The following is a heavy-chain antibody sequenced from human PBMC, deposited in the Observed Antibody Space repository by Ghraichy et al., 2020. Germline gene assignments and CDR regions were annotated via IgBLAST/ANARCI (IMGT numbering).Heavy chain of an antibody. Sequence: SETLSLTCAVYGGSFSGYYWNWIRQPPGKGLEWIGEINHSGSTNYNPSLKSRVTISVDTSKNQFSLKLSSVTAADTAVYYCARHVRGRGEYSYGKTCHFDYWGQGTLVTVSS. D-gene: IGHD5-18*01. V-gene: IGHV4-34*01. J-gene: IGHJ4*02. CDR2: INHSGST. CDR3: ARHVRGRGEYSYGKTCHFDY. CDR1: GGSFSGYY.